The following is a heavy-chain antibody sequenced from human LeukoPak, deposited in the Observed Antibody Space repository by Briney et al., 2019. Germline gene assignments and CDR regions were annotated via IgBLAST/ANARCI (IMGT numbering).Heavy chain of an antibody. Sequence: ASVKVSCKASGYTFTSYGVSWVRQAPGQGLEWMGWISAYNGNTNYAQKLQGRVTMTTDTSTSTAYMELRSLRSDDTAVYYCARAKDSYGYSGFDYWGQGTLVTVSS. CDR3: ARAKDSYGYSGFDY. CDR2: ISAYNGNT. V-gene: IGHV1-18*01. D-gene: IGHD5-18*01. CDR1: GYTFTSYG. J-gene: IGHJ4*02.